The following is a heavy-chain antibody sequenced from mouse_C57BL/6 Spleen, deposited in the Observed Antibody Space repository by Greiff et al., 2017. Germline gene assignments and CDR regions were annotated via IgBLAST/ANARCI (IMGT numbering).Heavy chain of an antibody. D-gene: IGHD3-2*02. CDR2: IDPETGGT. Sequence: QVQLQQSGAELVRPGASVTLSCKASGYTFTDYEMHWVKQTPVHGLEWIGAIDPETGGTAYNQKFKGKAILTADKSSSTAYMELRSLTSEDSAVYYCTYGEDRSGYVLFDYWGQGTTLTVSS. CDR3: TYGEDRSGYVLFDY. J-gene: IGHJ2*01. CDR1: GYTFTDYE. V-gene: IGHV1-15*01.